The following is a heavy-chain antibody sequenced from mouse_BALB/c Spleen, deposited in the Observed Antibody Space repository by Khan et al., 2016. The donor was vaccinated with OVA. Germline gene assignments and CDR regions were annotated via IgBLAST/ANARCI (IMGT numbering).Heavy chain of an antibody. CDR3: VNHGSSSAWFTY. Sequence: QIQLVQSGAELAKPGASVKMSCKASGYTFTNYWMHWVKQRPGQGLEWIGYIDPSTTYTDYNQKFKDKATLTADKSSRTAYMQLSSLTSEDSAVYYCVNHGSSSAWFTYWGQGTLVTVYA. V-gene: IGHV1-7*01. CDR1: GYTFTNYW. J-gene: IGHJ3*01. D-gene: IGHD1-1*01. CDR2: IDPSTTYT.